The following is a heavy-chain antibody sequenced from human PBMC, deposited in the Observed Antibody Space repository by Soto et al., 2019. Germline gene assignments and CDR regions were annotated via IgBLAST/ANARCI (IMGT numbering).Heavy chain of an antibody. D-gene: IGHD6-13*01. CDR3: AKDIVSSSWYESFDY. CDR1: GFTFSSYA. Sequence: GGSLRLSCAASGFTFSSYAMSWVRQAPGKGLEWVAVISYDGSNTYYADSVKGRFTISRDNSKNTLYLQMNSLRAEDTAVYYCAKDIVSSSWYESFDYWGQGTLVTVSS. J-gene: IGHJ4*02. V-gene: IGHV3-30*02. CDR2: ISYDGSNT.